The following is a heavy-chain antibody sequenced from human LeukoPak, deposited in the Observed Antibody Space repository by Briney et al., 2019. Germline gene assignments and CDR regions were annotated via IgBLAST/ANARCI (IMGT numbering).Heavy chain of an antibody. CDR1: GGTFSSYA. J-gene: IGHJ4*02. D-gene: IGHD3-22*01. V-gene: IGHV1-69*13. Sequence: ASVKVSCKASGGTFSSYAISWVRQAPGQGLEWIGGVMLIFVTANYAQKFQGRVTSTADESTSTAYMELSSLRSEDTAVYYCARELATQESGYYDEGFDYWGQGTLVTVSS. CDR3: ARELATQESGYYDEGFDY. CDR2: VMLIFVTA.